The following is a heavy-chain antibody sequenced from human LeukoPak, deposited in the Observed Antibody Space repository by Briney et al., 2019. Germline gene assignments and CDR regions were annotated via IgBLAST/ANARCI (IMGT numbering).Heavy chain of an antibody. CDR1: GFTFSSYG. J-gene: IGHJ6*03. Sequence: PGGSLRLSCAASGFTFSSYGMHWVRQAPGKGLEWVAFIRYDGSNKYYADSVKGRFTISRDNSKNTLYLQMNSLRAEDTAVYYCAKGDRKEEVPAIFLPQGYYYMDVWGKGTTVTVSS. CDR3: AKGDRKEEVPAIFLPQGYYYMDV. CDR2: IRYDGSNK. D-gene: IGHD2-2*01. V-gene: IGHV3-30*02.